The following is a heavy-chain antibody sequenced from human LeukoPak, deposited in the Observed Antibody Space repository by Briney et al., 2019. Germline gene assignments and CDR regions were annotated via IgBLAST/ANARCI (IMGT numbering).Heavy chain of an antibody. V-gene: IGHV3-23*01. Sequence: PGGSLRLSCAASRVTFSSDAISSGRQAPGERLEYGSAISVSVGGTYYADSVKGRFTIYRDNSKNTLYLQMNSLRAEDTAVYYCASTPGAMVRGVIPPYYFDYWGQGTLVTVSS. CDR2: ISVSVGGT. J-gene: IGHJ4*02. CDR1: RVTFSSDA. D-gene: IGHD3-10*01. CDR3: ASTPGAMVRGVIPPYYFDY.